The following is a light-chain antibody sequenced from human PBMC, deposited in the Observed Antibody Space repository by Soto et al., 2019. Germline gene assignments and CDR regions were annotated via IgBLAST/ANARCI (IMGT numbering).Light chain of an antibody. CDR1: SSDVGGFNY. V-gene: IGLV2-14*01. CDR2: EVS. J-gene: IGLJ2*01. CDR3: SSYTSRTPLL. Sequence: QSALTQPASVSGSPGQSITISCTGTSSDVGGFNYVSWYQQHPGKAPKLMIYEVSNRPSGVSNRFSGSKSGNTASLTISGLQAEDEADYYCSSYTSRTPLLFGGGTKLTVL.